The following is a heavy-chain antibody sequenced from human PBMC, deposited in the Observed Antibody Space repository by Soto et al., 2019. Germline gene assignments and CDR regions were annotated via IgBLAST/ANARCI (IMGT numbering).Heavy chain of an antibody. J-gene: IGHJ4*02. Sequence: QVPLQESGPRLVRPSGTLSLTCTVSSGSISTANWWSWVRQPPGRGLEWIGEIYHSGSTNYNLSLKSRVTLSVDKSKNQFSLRLSSVTAADTAMYYCARIGGGVVLTATTPFDYWGQGTLVTVSS. CDR1: SGSISTANW. CDR3: ARIGGGVVLTATTPFDY. V-gene: IGHV4-4*02. D-gene: IGHD2-21*02. CDR2: IYHSGST.